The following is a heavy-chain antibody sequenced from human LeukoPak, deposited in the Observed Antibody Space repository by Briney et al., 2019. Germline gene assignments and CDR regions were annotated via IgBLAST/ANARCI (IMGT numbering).Heavy chain of an antibody. V-gene: IGHV4-34*01. CDR3: ARVGYWQQLVDY. J-gene: IGHJ4*02. CDR1: GGSFSGYY. CDR2: INHSGST. Sequence: KTSETLSLTCAVYGGSFSGYYWSWIRQPPGKGLEWIGEINHSGSTNYNPSLKSRVTISVDTSKNQFSLKLSSVTAADTAVYYCARVGYWQQLVDYWGQGTPVTVSS. D-gene: IGHD6-13*01.